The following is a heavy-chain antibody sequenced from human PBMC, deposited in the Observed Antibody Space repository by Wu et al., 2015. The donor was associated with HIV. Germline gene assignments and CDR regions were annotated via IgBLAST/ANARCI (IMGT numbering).Heavy chain of an antibody. CDR3: ARGHEYYDFWSGYSGGSRYYYMDV. V-gene: IGHV1-2*02. CDR2: INPNSGGT. CDR1: GYTFTGYY. D-gene: IGHD3-3*01. J-gene: IGHJ6*03. Sequence: QVQLVQSGAEVKKPGASVKVSCKASGYTFTGYYMHWVRQAPGQGLEWMGWINPNSGGTNYAQKFQGRLTVTRDTSISTAYMELSRLRSDDTAVYYCARGHEYYDFWSGYSGGSRYYYMDVWGKGTTVTVSS.